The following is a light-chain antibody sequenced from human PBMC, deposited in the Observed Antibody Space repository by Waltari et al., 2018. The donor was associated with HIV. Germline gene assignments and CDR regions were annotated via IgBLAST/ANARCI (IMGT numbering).Light chain of an antibody. CDR2: SPN. CDR1: SGSVPARYC. Sequence: QTVVTQEPSFSVSPGGTVTLTCGLSSGSVPARYCPSRYQQTPGQAPRTLIYSPNTRSSGVPDRFSGSILGNKAALTITGAQADDESVYYCSLYMGGGIWVFGGGTKLTVL. V-gene: IGLV8-61*01. J-gene: IGLJ3*02. CDR3: SLYMGGGIWV.